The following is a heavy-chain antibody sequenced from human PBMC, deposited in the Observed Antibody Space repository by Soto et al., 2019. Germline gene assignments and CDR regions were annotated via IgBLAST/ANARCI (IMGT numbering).Heavy chain of an antibody. CDR2: ISGSGDKT. CDR3: AKEGPPRRVFDS. Sequence: PGGSLRLSCKASGFTFRSYAMSWVRHTPGKGLEWVSSISGSGDKTYYADSVKGRFTFSRDNSKNTLYLQMNSLRVEDTAVYYCAKEGPPRRVFDSWAQGTMGTVSS. J-gene: IGHJ4*02. V-gene: IGHV3-23*01. CDR1: GFTFRSYA.